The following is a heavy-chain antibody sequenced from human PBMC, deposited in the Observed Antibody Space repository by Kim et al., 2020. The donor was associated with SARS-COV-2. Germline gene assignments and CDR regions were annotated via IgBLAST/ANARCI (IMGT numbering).Heavy chain of an antibody. J-gene: IGHJ4*02. CDR2: ISSSGSTI. CDR3: ARLRSSGWVRPLDY. Sequence: GGSLRLSCAASGFTFSSYEMNWVRQAPGKGLEWVSYISSSGSTIYYADSVKGRFTISRDNAKNSLYLQMNSLRAEDTAVYYCARLRSSGWVRPLDYWGQGTLVTVSS. D-gene: IGHD6-19*01. CDR1: GFTFSSYE. V-gene: IGHV3-48*03.